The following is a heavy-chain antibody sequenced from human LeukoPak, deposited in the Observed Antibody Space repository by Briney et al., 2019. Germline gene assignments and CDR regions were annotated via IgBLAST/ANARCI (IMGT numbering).Heavy chain of an antibody. CDR1: GYTLSVVS. CDR3: ATDPSRSGGSCYYI. J-gene: IGHJ4*02. Sequence: SAKASCKVSGYTLSVVSMHCGRRAPGERLEWRGGFDPEDGETIYTQKFQGRVTMTEDTSTDTAYMELSSLRSEDTAVYYCATDPSRSGGSCYYIWGQGTLVTVSS. CDR2: FDPEDGET. V-gene: IGHV1-24*01. D-gene: IGHD2-15*01.